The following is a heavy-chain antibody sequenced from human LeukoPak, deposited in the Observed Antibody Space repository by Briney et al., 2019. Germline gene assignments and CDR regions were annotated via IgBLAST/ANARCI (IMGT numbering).Heavy chain of an antibody. D-gene: IGHD4-17*01. CDR3: AVTTVGFALDY. CDR1: GFTFSSYA. J-gene: IGHJ4*02. Sequence: PGGSLRLSCAASGFTFSSYAMSWVRQAPGKGLEWVSDISSSGSTIDYADSVKGRFTIFRDNAKNSLYLQMNSLRAEDTAVYYCAVTTVGFALDYWGQGTLVTVSS. V-gene: IGHV3-48*03. CDR2: ISSSGSTI.